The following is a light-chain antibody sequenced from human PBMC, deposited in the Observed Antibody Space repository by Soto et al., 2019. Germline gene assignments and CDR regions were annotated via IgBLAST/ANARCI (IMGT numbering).Light chain of an antibody. CDR1: QRVSSN. CDR2: GAS. J-gene: IGKJ1*01. Sequence: EIVLTQSPATLSVSPGDRAALTCRASQRVSSNLAWYQKRPGQAPRLLVYGASTRATGIPARFSGSSSGTELTLTISSLQSEYYAVYYYQQYNTWHPETVGQGTNVYI. V-gene: IGKV3-15*01. CDR3: QQYNTWHPET.